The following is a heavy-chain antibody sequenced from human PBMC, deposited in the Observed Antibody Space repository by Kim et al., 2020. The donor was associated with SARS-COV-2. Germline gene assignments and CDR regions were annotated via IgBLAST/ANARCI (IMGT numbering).Heavy chain of an antibody. CDR1: GGSISSYY. V-gene: IGHV4-59*01. Sequence: SETLSLTCTVSGGSISSYYWSWIQQPPGKGLEWIGYIYYSGSTNYNPSLKSRVTISVDTSKNQFSLKLSSVTAADTAVYYRARDRGYEFWSGYYNYYYMDVWGKGTTVTVSS. J-gene: IGHJ6*03. CDR2: IYYSGST. D-gene: IGHD3-3*01. CDR3: ARDRGYEFWSGYYNYYYMDV.